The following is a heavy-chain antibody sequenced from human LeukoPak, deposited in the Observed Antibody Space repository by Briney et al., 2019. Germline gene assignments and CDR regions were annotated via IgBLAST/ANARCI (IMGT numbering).Heavy chain of an antibody. D-gene: IGHD3-10*01. CDR1: GFTFSDYS. CDR2: ISSSSNTI. J-gene: IGHJ3*02. V-gene: IGHV3-48*04. Sequence: GGSLRLSCAASGFTFSDYSMNWVRQAPGKGLEWISYISSSSNTIYYADSVKGRFTTSRDNAKNSLFLQMNNLRAEDTAVYYCVRDYIWAFDIWGQGTMVTVSS. CDR3: VRDYIWAFDI.